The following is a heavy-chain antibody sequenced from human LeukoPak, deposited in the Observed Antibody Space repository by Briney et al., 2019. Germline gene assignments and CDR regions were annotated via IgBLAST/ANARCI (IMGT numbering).Heavy chain of an antibody. CDR2: IYYSGST. V-gene: IGHV4-31*03. CDR1: VGSISSGGYY. Sequence: SQTLSLTCTVSVGSISSGGYYWSWIRQHPGKGLEWIGYIYYSGSTYYNPSLKSRVTISVDTSKNQFSLKLSSVTAADTAVYYCARGVGIGIVVVIHFDYWGQGTLVTVSS. J-gene: IGHJ4*02. D-gene: IGHD3-22*01. CDR3: ARGVGIGIVVVIHFDY.